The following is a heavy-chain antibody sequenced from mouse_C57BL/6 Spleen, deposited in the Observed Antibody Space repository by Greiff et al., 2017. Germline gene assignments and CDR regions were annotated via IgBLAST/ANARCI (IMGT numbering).Heavy chain of an antibody. Sequence: VQLQQSGPGLVKPSQSLSLTCSVTGYSITSGYYWNWIRQFPGNKLEWMGYISYDGSNNYNPSLKNRISITRDTSKNQFFLKLNSVTTEDTATYYCARDKGAYGRNYAMDYWGQGTSVTVSS. V-gene: IGHV3-6*01. J-gene: IGHJ4*01. CDR3: ARDKGAYGRNYAMDY. CDR1: GYSITSGYY. CDR2: ISYDGSN. D-gene: IGHD1-1*01.